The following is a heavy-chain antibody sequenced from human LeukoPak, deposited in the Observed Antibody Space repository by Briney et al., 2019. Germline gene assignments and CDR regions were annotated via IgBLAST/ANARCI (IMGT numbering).Heavy chain of an antibody. V-gene: IGHV3-20*04. CDR1: GFTFDDYG. CDR2: INWNGGST. J-gene: IGHJ4*02. Sequence: GGSLRLSCAASGFTFDDYGMSWVRQAPGKGLEWVSGINWNGGSTGYADSVEGRFTISRDNAKNSLYLQMNSLRAEDTALYYCARAGLRLGELSLVDYWGQGTLVTVSS. D-gene: IGHD3-16*02. CDR3: ARAGLRLGELSLVDY.